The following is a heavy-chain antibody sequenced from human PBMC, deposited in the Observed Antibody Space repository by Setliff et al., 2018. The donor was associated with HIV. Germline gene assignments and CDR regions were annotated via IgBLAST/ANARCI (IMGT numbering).Heavy chain of an antibody. D-gene: IGHD3-22*01. Sequence: PSETLSLTCTVSGGSISSSSYYWGWIRQPPGKGLEWIGSIYYSGSTYYNPSLKSRVTISVDTSKNQFSLKLSSVTAADTAVYYCASRYNYYDSSGYYRQGAFDIWGQGTMVTVSS. CDR2: IYYSGST. V-gene: IGHV4-39*01. CDR1: GGSISSSSYY. J-gene: IGHJ3*02. CDR3: ASRYNYYDSSGYYRQGAFDI.